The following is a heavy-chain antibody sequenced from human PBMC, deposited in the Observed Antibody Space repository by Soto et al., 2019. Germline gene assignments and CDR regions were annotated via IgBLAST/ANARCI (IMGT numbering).Heavy chain of an antibody. CDR1: GGSFSVYY. CDR3: ARAAYYDFWSGYYTRSDYYYYGMDV. D-gene: IGHD3-3*01. J-gene: IGHJ6*02. CDR2: INHSGST. V-gene: IGHV4-34*01. Sequence: TSETLSLTCAVYGGSFSVYYWSWIRHPPGKGLEWIGEINHSGSTNYNPSLKSRVTISVDTSKNQFSLKLSSVTAADTAVYYCARAAYYDFWSGYYTRSDYYYYGMDVWGQGTTVTVSS.